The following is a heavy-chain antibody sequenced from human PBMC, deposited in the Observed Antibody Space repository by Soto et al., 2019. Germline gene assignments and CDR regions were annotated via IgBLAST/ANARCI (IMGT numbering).Heavy chain of an antibody. J-gene: IGHJ4*02. CDR1: GFIFSSFA. CDR2: ITNNEDNA. CDR3: VKGPAEKYWSWVDY. Sequence: PXGSLRLSCSASGFIFSSFAMPWVRQAPGKGLEYVAVITNNEDNAFYADSVKARFTISRDNSKNTLYRQMSRLYTEDTAIYYCVKGPAEKYWSWVDYWGQGTVVTVSS. D-gene: IGHD2-8*02. V-gene: IGHV3-64D*06.